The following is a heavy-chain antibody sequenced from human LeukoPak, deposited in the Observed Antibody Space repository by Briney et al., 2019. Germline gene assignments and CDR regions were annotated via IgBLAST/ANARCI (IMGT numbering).Heavy chain of an antibody. CDR1: GYSISSGYY. J-gene: IGHJ4*02. CDR3: ARSIFGVVISLYYFDY. V-gene: IGHV4-38-2*01. CDR2: IYHSGST. Sequence: SETLSLTCAVSGYSISSGYYWGWIRQPPGKGLEWIGSIYHSGSTYYNPSLKSRVTISVDTSKNQFSLKLSSVTAADTAVYYCARSIFGVVISLYYFDYRGQGTLVTVSS. D-gene: IGHD3-3*01.